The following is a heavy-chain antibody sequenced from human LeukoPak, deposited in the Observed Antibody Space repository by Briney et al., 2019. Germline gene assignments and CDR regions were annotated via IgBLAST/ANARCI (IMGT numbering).Heavy chain of an antibody. J-gene: IGHJ4*02. V-gene: IGHV3-30-3*01. CDR2: ISYDGSNK. Sequence: PGRSLRLSCAASGFTFSSYAMHWVRQAPGKRLEWVAVISYDGSNKYYADSVKGRFTISRDNSKNTLYLQMNSLRAEDTAVYYCARVMQDYGDYLPSAGPIDYWGQGTLVTVSS. CDR3: ARVMQDYGDYLPSAGPIDY. D-gene: IGHD4-17*01. CDR1: GFTFSSYA.